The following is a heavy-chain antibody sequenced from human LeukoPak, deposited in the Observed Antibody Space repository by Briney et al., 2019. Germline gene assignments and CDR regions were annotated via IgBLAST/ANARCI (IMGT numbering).Heavy chain of an antibody. CDR3: ATDLSGIAVSFDY. D-gene: IGHD6-19*01. CDR1: GYTLTEFS. CDR2: FDPEDGET. J-gene: IGHJ4*02. V-gene: IGHV1-24*01. Sequence: ASVKVSCKISGYTLTEFSINWVRQAPGKGLEWMGGFDPEDGETIYAQKFQGRVTMTEDTSTDTAYMELSSLRSEDTAVYYCATDLSGIAVSFDYWGQGTLVTVSS.